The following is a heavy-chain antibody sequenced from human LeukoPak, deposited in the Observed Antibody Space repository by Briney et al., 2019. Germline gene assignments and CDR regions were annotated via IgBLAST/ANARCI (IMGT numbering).Heavy chain of an antibody. CDR2: INPDGRDA. CDR3: TSWGDTTAEYFQR. V-gene: IGHV3-7*01. D-gene: IGHD2-21*02. J-gene: IGHJ1*01. Sequence: GGSLRLSCVVSGFTFNRCWMNWVRQAPGKGLEWVAHINPDGRDAYYVDSVKGRFTISRDNAQNSMYLQLNSLRVEDTAVYYCTSWGDTTAEYFQRWGQGTLVTVSS. CDR1: GFTFNRCW.